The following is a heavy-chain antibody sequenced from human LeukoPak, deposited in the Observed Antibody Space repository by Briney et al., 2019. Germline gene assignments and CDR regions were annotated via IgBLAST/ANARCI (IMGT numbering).Heavy chain of an antibody. CDR3: ARAGIRDFWSGFKFSEFDP. V-gene: IGHV1-69*06. J-gene: IGHJ5*02. CDR1: GGTFSSYA. CDR2: IIPIFGTA. Sequence: SVKVSCKASGGTFSSYAISWVRQAPGQGLEWMGGIIPIFGTANYAQKFQGRVTITADKSTSTAYMELSSLRSEEMAVYYCARAGIRDFWSGFKFSEFDPWGQGTLVTVSS. D-gene: IGHD3-3*01.